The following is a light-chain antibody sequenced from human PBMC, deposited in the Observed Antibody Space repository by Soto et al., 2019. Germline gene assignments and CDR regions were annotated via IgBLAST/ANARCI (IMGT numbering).Light chain of an antibody. V-gene: IGKV3-20*01. CDR3: QQYGSSPLT. CDR2: GAS. Sequence: EIVLTQSPGTQSLSPGERATLSCRASQSVRSSYLAWYQQKPGQAPRLLIYGASTRATGIPDRFSGGGSGTDFTLTINRLEPEDFAVYYCQQYGSSPLTFGGGTKVDIK. J-gene: IGKJ4*01. CDR1: QSVRSSY.